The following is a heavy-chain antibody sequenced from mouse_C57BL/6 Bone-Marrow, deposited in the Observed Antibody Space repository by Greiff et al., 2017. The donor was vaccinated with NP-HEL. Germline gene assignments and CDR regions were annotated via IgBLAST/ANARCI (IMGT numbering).Heavy chain of an antibody. Sequence: VQLQESGAELAKPGASVKLSCKASGYTFTSYWMHWVKQRPGQGLEWIGYINPSSGYTKYNQKFKDKATLTADKSSSTAYMQLSSLTYEDAAVYYCAPNYYGSSLPFDYWGQGTTLTVSS. J-gene: IGHJ2*01. D-gene: IGHD1-1*01. V-gene: IGHV1-7*01. CDR3: APNYYGSSLPFDY. CDR2: INPSSGYT. CDR1: GYTFTSYW.